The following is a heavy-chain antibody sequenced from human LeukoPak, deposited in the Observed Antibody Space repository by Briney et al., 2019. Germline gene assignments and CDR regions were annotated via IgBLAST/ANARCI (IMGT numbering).Heavy chain of an antibody. J-gene: IGHJ2*01. CDR1: GGSISSGGYY. Sequence: SQTLSLTCTVSGGSISSGGYYWSWIRQHPGKGLEWIGYIYYSGSIYYNPSLKSRVTISVDTSKNQFSLKLSSVTAADTAVYYCARTTVTSWVTFDLWGRGTLVTVSS. D-gene: IGHD4-11*01. V-gene: IGHV4-31*03. CDR3: ARTTVTSWVTFDL. CDR2: IYYSGSI.